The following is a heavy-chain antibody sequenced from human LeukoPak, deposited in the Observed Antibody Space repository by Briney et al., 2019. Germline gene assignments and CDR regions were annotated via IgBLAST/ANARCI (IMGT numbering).Heavy chain of an antibody. Sequence: SETLSLTCTVSGGSISSYYWSWIRQPAGKGLEWIGRTYTSGSTNYNPSLKSRVTMSVDTSKNQFSLKLSSVTAADTAVYYCARDIWSGYGNYYYYMDVWGKGTTVTVSS. V-gene: IGHV4-4*07. CDR1: GGSISSYY. D-gene: IGHD3-3*01. CDR2: TYTSGST. J-gene: IGHJ6*03. CDR3: ARDIWSGYGNYYYYMDV.